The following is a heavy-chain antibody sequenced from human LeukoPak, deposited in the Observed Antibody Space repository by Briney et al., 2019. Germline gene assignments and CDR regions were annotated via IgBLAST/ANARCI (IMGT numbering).Heavy chain of an antibody. CDR2: INPNSGGT. CDR3: ARPMIVVNDAFDV. V-gene: IGHV1-2*02. CDR1: GYTFTGYY. D-gene: IGHD3-22*01. Sequence: ASVKVSCKASGYTFTGYYMHWVRQAPGQGLEWMGWINPNSGGTNYAQKFQGRVTMTRDTSISTAYMELSRLRSDDTAVYYCARPMIVVNDAFDVWGQGTMVTVSS. J-gene: IGHJ3*01.